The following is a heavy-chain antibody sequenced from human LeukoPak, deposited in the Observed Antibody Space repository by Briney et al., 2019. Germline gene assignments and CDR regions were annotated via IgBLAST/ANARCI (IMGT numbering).Heavy chain of an antibody. CDR2: INPNSGGT. CDR3: ARVGLRWELLNYFDY. D-gene: IGHD1-26*01. Sequence: ASVKVSCKASGHTFTGYYMHWVRQAPGQGLEWMGWINPNSGGTNYAQKFQGRVTMTRDTSISTAYMELSRLRSDDTAVYYCARVGLRWELLNYFDYWGQGTLVTVSS. CDR1: GHTFTGYY. V-gene: IGHV1-2*02. J-gene: IGHJ4*02.